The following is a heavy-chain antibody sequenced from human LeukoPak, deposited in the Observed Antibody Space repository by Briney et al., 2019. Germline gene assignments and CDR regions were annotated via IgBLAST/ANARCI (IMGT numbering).Heavy chain of an antibody. CDR3: ARDPRWLTPDCTSTSCYENYFDP. CDR1: GYSLRSGYQ. Sequence: PSETLSLTCGVSGYSLRSGYQWAWFRHSPGKGLKWIAGTYLRGSAHYNPSLKSRVTISVETSKNQFSLNMYSVTAADTAVYYCARDPRWLTPDCTSTSCYENYFDPWGQGTLVTVSS. J-gene: IGHJ5*02. D-gene: IGHD2-2*01. CDR2: TYLRGSA. V-gene: IGHV4-38-2*02.